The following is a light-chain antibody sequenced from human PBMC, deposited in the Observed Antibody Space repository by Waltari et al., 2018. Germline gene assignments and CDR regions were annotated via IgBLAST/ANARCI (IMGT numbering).Light chain of an antibody. CDR2: GAS. Sequence: EIVLTQSPGTLSLSPGERATPSCRARQSVSSSYLAWYQQKPGQAPRLLIYGASSRATGIPDRFSGSGSGTDFTLTISRLEPEDFAVYYCQQYGSSQYTFGQGTKLEIK. V-gene: IGKV3-20*01. J-gene: IGKJ2*01. CDR1: QSVSSSY. CDR3: QQYGSSQYT.